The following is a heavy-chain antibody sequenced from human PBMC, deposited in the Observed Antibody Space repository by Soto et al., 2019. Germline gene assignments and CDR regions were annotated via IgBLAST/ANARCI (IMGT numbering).Heavy chain of an antibody. CDR2: IKQDGSEK. Sequence: GGSLRLSCEASGFNFSSYWMNWVRQAPGKGLEWVANIKQDGSEKYYVDSVKGRFTISRDTAKSSMYLQMNSLRAEDTAVYYCASGITAAGPDSWGQGTLVTVSS. V-gene: IGHV3-7*01. CDR3: ASGITAAGPDS. CDR1: GFNFSSYW. J-gene: IGHJ5*01. D-gene: IGHD6-13*01.